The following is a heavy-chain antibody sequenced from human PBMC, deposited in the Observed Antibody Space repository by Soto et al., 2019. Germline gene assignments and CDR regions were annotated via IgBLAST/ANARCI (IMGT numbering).Heavy chain of an antibody. CDR2: INHSGST. D-gene: IGHD4-4*01. Sequence: SETLSLTCAVYGGSFSGYYWSWIRQPPGKGLEWIGEINHSGSTNYNPSLKSRVTISVDTSKNQFSLKLSSVTAADTAVYYCARGPEHDYSNYGQYYYYYMDVWGKGTTVTVSS. J-gene: IGHJ6*03. V-gene: IGHV4-34*01. CDR3: ARGPEHDYSNYGQYYYYYMDV. CDR1: GGSFSGYY.